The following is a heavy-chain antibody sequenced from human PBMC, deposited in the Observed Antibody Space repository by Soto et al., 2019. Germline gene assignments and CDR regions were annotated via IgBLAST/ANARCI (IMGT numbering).Heavy chain of an antibody. J-gene: IGHJ5*02. V-gene: IGHV4-59*01. CDR3: VRVAGWYYDSSGYYSAGWFDP. D-gene: IGHD3-22*01. Sequence: PSETLSLTCTVSGASINSYYWSWIRQPPGKGLEWIGYFYYSGSTNYNPSLKGRVTMSVGTSKNQFSLKLTSVTAADTAVYYCVRVAGWYYDSSGYYSAGWFDPWGQGTLVTVSS. CDR2: FYYSGST. CDR1: GASINSYY.